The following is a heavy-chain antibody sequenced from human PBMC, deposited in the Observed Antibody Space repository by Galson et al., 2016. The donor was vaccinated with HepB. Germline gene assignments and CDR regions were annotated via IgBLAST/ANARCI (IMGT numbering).Heavy chain of an antibody. J-gene: IGHJ4*02. Sequence: SLRLSCAASGFTFKSYGMHWVRQAPGKGLEWVALISYDGSNRDYADSVKGRFAISRDNSKNTLFLQMNSLRSEDTAVYYCAKEGDYYDNSGLFYFDYWGQGTLVTVSS. D-gene: IGHD3-22*01. CDR2: ISYDGSNR. V-gene: IGHV3-30*18. CDR3: AKEGDYYDNSGLFYFDY. CDR1: GFTFKSYG.